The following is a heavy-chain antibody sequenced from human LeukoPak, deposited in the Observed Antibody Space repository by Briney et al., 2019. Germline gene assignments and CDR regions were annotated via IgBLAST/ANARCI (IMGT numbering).Heavy chain of an antibody. CDR1: GFTFRSYV. CDR3: ARDYHYYDSSGYAHD. J-gene: IGHJ4*02. V-gene: IGHV3-23*01. CDR2: ISGSSVTT. D-gene: IGHD3-22*01. Sequence: PGGSLRLSCAASGFTFRSYVMSWVRQAPGKGLEWVSTISGSSVTTYYADSVKGRFTISRDNSKNTLYLQMNSLRAEDTAVYYCARDYHYYDSSGYAHDWGQGTLVTVSS.